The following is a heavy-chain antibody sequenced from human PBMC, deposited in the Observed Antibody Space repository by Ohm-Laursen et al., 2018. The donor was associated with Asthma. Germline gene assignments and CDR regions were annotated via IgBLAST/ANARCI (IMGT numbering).Heavy chain of an antibody. V-gene: IGHV3-33*01. CDR2: IWYDGSNK. D-gene: IGHD3-10*01. CDR1: GFTFSSYA. Sequence: SLRLSCAASGFTFSSYAMHWVRQAPGKGLEWVAVIWYDGSNKYYADSVKDRFTISRDNSKNTVYLQMNSLRAEDTAVYYCARDSGRFGELLLNISGYWGQGTLVTVSS. CDR3: ARDSGRFGELLLNISGY. J-gene: IGHJ4*02.